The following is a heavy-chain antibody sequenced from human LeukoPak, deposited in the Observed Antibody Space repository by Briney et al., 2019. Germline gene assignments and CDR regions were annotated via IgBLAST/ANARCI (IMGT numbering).Heavy chain of an antibody. CDR1: GFTFSSYD. D-gene: IGHD6-19*01. V-gene: IGHV3-30*18. CDR2: VSYDGSNR. J-gene: IGHJ4*02. Sequence: GGSLRLSCAASGFTFSSYDMHWVRQAPGKGLEWVAAVSYDGSNRYYAASVKGRFTISRDNSKNTLYLQMNSLRAEDTAVYYCAKGKGVAGNLXYWGQGTLVTV. CDR3: AKGKGVAGNLXY.